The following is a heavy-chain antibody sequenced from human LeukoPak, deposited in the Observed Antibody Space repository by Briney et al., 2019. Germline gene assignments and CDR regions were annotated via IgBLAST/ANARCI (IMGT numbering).Heavy chain of an antibody. J-gene: IGHJ4*02. CDR3: ARDVVASGVFDY. Sequence: GGSLRLSCAASGFTFSSYEMNWVRQAPGKGLEWVSSISSSTSYIYYADSVKGRFTISRDNAKNSLYLQMNSLRAEDTAVYYCARDVVASGVFDYWGQGTLVTVSS. D-gene: IGHD1-26*01. CDR1: GFTFSSYE. CDR2: ISSSTSYI. V-gene: IGHV3-21*01.